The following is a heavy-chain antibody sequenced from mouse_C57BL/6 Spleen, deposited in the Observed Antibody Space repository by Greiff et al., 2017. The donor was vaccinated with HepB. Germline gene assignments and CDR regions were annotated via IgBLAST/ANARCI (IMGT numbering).Heavy chain of an antibody. Sequence: EVKLVESEGGLVQPGRSMKLSCTASGFTFSDYYMAWVRQVPEKGLEWVANINYDGSSTYYLDSLKSRFIISRDNAKNILYLQMSSLKSEDTATYYCARGGRYWYFDVWGTGTTVTVSS. V-gene: IGHV5-16*01. CDR3: ARGGRYWYFDV. CDR1: GFTFSDYY. CDR2: INYDGSST. J-gene: IGHJ1*03.